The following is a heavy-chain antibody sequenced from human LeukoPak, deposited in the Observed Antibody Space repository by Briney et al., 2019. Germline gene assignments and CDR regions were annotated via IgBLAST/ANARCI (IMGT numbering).Heavy chain of an antibody. Sequence: GGSLRLSCSASGFTFSYYIMHWVRQAPGKGLETVSAITGNGDIPYYGDSVKGRFTISRDNSKNTLSLQMNSLRAEDTAKYYCAKDLSSSGFRIDYWGQGTLVTVSS. CDR3: AKDLSSSGFRIDY. CDR2: ITGNGDIP. D-gene: IGHD6-19*01. J-gene: IGHJ4*02. V-gene: IGHV3-64*04. CDR1: GFTFSYYI.